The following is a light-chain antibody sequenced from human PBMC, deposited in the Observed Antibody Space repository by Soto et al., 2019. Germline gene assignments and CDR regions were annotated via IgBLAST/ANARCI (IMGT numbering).Light chain of an antibody. V-gene: IGKV4-1*01. J-gene: IGKJ1*01. Sequence: DIVMTQSPDSLAVSLGERATINCKSSQSVLYSSRNKNYLAWYQQKPGQPPKLLIYWASTRESGVSDRFSGSGSGTDFTLTISSLQAEDVAVYYCQQYYNSPWTFGKGTKVDIK. CDR3: QQYYNSPWT. CDR1: QSVLYSSRNKNY. CDR2: WAS.